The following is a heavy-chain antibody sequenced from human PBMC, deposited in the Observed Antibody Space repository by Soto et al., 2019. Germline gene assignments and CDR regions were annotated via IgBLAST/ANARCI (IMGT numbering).Heavy chain of an antibody. J-gene: IGHJ6*02. V-gene: IGHV4-4*02. D-gene: IGHD5-18*01. CDR2: IFHGGNT. Sequence: KPSETLSLTCAVSGDSISSSNWWSWVRQSPGKGLEWIGDIFHGGNTNYNPSLKSRVTISVDKSDNQFSLKLNSVTAADTAVYYCARGEGYGSHFGLDVWGQGTTVTVSS. CDR3: ARGEGYGSHFGLDV. CDR1: GDSISSSNW.